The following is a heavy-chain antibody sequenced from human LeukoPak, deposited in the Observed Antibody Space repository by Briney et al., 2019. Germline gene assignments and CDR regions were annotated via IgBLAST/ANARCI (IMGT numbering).Heavy chain of an antibody. D-gene: IGHD3-22*01. V-gene: IGHV3-74*01. CDR2: INTDGSTT. J-gene: IGHJ4*02. Sequence: PGGSLRLSCAASGFTFSSYWMSWVRQAPGKGLVWVSRINTDGSTTNYADSVKGRFTISRDNAKNTLYLQMNSLRAEDTAVYYCARYGTYYYDSSGYFFPHYWGQGTLVTVSS. CDR3: ARYGTYYYDSSGYFFPHY. CDR1: GFTFSSYW.